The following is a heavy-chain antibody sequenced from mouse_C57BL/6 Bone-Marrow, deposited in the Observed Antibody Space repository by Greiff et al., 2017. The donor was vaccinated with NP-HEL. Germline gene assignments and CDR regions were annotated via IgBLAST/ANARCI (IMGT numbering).Heavy chain of an antibody. V-gene: IGHV1-26*01. CDR2: INPNNGGT. D-gene: IGHD1-1*01. CDR3: ARGITTVVPGAY. Sequence: EVRLQQSGPELVKPGASVKISCKASGYTFTDYYMNWVKQSHGKSLEWIGDINPNNGGTSYNQKFKGKATLTVDKSSSTAYMELRSLTSEDSAVYYCARGITTVVPGAYWGKGTLVTVSA. CDR1: GYTFTDYY. J-gene: IGHJ3*01.